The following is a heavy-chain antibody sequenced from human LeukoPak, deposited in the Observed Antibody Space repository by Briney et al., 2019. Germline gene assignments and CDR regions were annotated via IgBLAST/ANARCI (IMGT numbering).Heavy chain of an antibody. V-gene: IGHV3-23*01. CDR2: IRGAGDIT. CDR1: GITFSAYG. CDR3: AKAPYGSGSFYVNF. Sequence: GGSLRLSCVASGITFSAYGMSWVRQAPGKGLEWVSAIRGAGDITDYADSVKGRFTISRDNSKNTLYLQMSSLRAEDMAIYCAKAPYGSGSFYVNFWGQGTLVTVSS. D-gene: IGHD3-10*01. J-gene: IGHJ4*02.